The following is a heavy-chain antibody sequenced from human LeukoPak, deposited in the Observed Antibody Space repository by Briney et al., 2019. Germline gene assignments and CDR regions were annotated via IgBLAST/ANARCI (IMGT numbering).Heavy chain of an antibody. CDR2: IDYSGGDT. Sequence: GGSLRLSCTASGFTLSSYEMSWIRQAPGKGLEWVSSIDYSGGDTHYADSVKGRFTISRDNSKNTLYLQMNSLRAEDTAVYYCAKRIYGDFMYSNQNERDDAFDIWGQGTMVTVSS. V-gene: IGHV3-23*01. D-gene: IGHD4-17*01. CDR3: AKRIYGDFMYSNQNERDDAFDI. J-gene: IGHJ3*02. CDR1: GFTLSSYE.